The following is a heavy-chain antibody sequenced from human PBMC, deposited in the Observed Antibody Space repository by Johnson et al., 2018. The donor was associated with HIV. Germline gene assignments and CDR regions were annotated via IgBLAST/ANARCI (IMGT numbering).Heavy chain of an antibody. CDR3: AKGLKLGSGDDAFDI. Sequence: MQLVESGGGLVKPGGSLRLSCTASGFTFSDASMSLVRQAPGKGLEWVSAISGSGGSTYYADSVKGRFTISSDNSKNTLSLQMNSLRAEDTDVYYCAKGLKLGSGDDAFDIWGQGTMVTVSS. CDR2: ISGSGGST. J-gene: IGHJ3*02. CDR1: GFTFSDAS. V-gene: IGHV3-23*04. D-gene: IGHD7-27*01.